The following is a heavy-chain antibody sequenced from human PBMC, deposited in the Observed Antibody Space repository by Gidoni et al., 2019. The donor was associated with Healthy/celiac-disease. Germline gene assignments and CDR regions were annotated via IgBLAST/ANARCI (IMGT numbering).Heavy chain of an antibody. CDR3: ARPPSTSGWYSDAFDI. CDR1: VFTFSSYS. J-gene: IGHJ3*02. V-gene: IGHV3-21*01. Sequence: EVQLVESGGGLVKPGGSLRLSCAASVFTFSSYSMNWVRQAPGKGLEWVSSSSSSSSYIYYADSVKGRFTISRDNAKNSLYLQMNSLRAEDTAVYYCARPPSTSGWYSDAFDIWGQGTMVTVSS. CDR2: SSSSSSYI. D-gene: IGHD6-19*01.